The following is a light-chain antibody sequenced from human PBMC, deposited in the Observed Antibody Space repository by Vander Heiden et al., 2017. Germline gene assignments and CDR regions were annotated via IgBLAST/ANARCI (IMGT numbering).Light chain of an antibody. CDR2: WAS. J-gene: IGKJ4*01. Sequence: DIVMTQSPDYMAASLGAGATINCKSSQSVLSSSNNKNYLAWYQQIPGQPPKLLINWASTRESGVPDRFSGSGSGTDFTLTISSLQAEDVAVYYCQQSSTAPLTFGGGTKVEIK. V-gene: IGKV4-1*01. CDR3: QQSSTAPLT. CDR1: QSVLSSSNNKNY.